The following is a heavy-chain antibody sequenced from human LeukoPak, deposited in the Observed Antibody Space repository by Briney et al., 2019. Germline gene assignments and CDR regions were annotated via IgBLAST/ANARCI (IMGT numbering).Heavy chain of an antibody. V-gene: IGHV3-23*01. J-gene: IGHJ4*02. D-gene: IGHD4-17*01. CDR3: AKDKLRPNY. CDR2: LSSSGTTT. CDR1: GFTFNNYA. Sequence: GGSLSLSCAASGFTFNNYAMSWVRQAPGKGLEWVSALSSSGTTTYYADSGKGRFTISSDSSTNTLYLQMNSLRGEDTALYYCAKDKLRPNYWGQGTLVTVSS.